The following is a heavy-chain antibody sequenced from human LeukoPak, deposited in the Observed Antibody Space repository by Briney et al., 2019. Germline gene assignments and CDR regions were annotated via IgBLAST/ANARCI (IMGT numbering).Heavy chain of an antibody. CDR2: IYPGDSDT. CDR3: ASRYYDILTGHDAFDI. D-gene: IGHD3-9*01. CDR1: GYSFTSYW. J-gene: IGHJ3*02. V-gene: IGHV5-51*01. Sequence: GESLKISCKGSGYSFTSYWIGWVRQMPGKGLEWMGIIYPGDSDTRYSPSFQGQVTTSADKSISTAYLQWSSLKASDTAMYYCASRYYDILTGHDAFDIWGQGTMVTVSS.